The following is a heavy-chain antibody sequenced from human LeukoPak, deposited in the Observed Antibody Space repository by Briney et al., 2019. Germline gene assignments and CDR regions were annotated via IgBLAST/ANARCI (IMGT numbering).Heavy chain of an antibody. D-gene: IGHD5-12*01. V-gene: IGHV3-15*01. CDR3: TTDPAYGGYDFDY. Sequence: GGSLRLSCAASGFTFSNAWMSWVRQAPGKGLEWVGRIKSKTDGGTTDYAAPVKGRFTISRDDSKNTLYLQMNSLKTEDTAVYYCTTDPAYGGYDFDYWGQGTLVTVSS. J-gene: IGHJ4*02. CDR2: IKSKTDGGTT. CDR1: GFTFSNAW.